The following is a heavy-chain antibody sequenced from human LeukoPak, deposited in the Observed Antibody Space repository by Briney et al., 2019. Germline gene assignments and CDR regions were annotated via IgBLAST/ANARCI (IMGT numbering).Heavy chain of an antibody. D-gene: IGHD3-22*01. J-gene: IGHJ4*02. CDR3: ASSLSVIKDY. V-gene: IGHV3-21*01. Sequence: KPGGSLRLSCAASGFTFSSYSMNWVRQPPGKGLEWVSSISSSSSYIYYADSVKGRFTISRDNAKNSLYLQMNSLRAEDTAVYYCASSLSVIKDYWGQGTLVTVSS. CDR1: GFTFSSYS. CDR2: ISSSSSYI.